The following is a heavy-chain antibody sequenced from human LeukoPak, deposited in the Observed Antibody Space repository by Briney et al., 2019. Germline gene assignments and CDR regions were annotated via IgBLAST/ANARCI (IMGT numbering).Heavy chain of an antibody. Sequence: PSETLSLTCTISGGSISSYYWSWIRQPPGKGLEWIGSMYYSGSTNYKPSLKSRVTISVDTSKNQFSLKLSSVTAADTAVYYCARHAYYYDRSGSYEAFDIWGQGTMVTVSS. CDR3: ARHAYYYDRSGSYEAFDI. J-gene: IGHJ3*02. V-gene: IGHV4-59*08. D-gene: IGHD3-22*01. CDR2: MYYSGST. CDR1: GGSISSYY.